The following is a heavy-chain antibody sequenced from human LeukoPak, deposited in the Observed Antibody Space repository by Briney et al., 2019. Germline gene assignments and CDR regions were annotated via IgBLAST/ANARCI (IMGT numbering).Heavy chain of an antibody. CDR2: ISYDGSSK. Sequence: GGSLRLSCAASGFTFSSFPMHWVRQAPGKGLEWVALISYDGSSKYYADSVKDRFTISRDNSKNTLYLQMNSLRAEDTAVYYCARDQVRGGYNGYGSDYWGQGTLVTVSS. V-gene: IGHV3-30*04. J-gene: IGHJ4*02. CDR3: ARDQVRGGYNGYGSDY. D-gene: IGHD5-12*01. CDR1: GFTFSSFP.